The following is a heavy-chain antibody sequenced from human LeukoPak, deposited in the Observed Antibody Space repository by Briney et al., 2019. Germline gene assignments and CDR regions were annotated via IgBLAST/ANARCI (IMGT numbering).Heavy chain of an antibody. CDR3: TVIPLG. CDR2: ISNTGSVR. D-gene: IGHD4-17*01. J-gene: IGHJ4*02. V-gene: IGHV3-48*03. Sequence: PGRSLRLSCEGSKFTFSSYEMSWVRQAPGKGLEWISYISNTGSVRYYADSVKGRFTISRDDAKNSLYLQMNSLRAEDTGVYYCTVIPLGWGQGTPVTVSS. CDR1: KFTFSSYE.